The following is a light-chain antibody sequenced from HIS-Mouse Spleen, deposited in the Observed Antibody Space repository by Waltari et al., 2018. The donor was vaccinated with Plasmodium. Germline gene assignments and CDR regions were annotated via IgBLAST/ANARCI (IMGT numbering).Light chain of an antibody. CDR1: SSDLGGYNS. Sequence: QSALTQPRSVSGSPGQSVIISCPGPSSDLGGYNSVSWYQQHPGKAPKLMIYDVSKRPSGVPDRFSGSKSGNTASLTISGLQAEDEADYYCCSYAGSYTYVFGTGTKVTVL. CDR3: CSYAGSYTYV. CDR2: DVS. V-gene: IGLV2-11*01. J-gene: IGLJ1*01.